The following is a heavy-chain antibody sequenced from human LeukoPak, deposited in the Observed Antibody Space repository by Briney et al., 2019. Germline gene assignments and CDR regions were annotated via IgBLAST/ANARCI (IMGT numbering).Heavy chain of an antibody. D-gene: IGHD2-15*01. J-gene: IGHJ6*03. CDR3: AKDPCSGGSCYSYYYYYYMDV. CDR1: GFTFSSYG. CDR2: IRYDGSNK. Sequence: GGSLRLSCAASGFTFSSYGMHWVRQAPGKGPEWVAFIRYDGSNKYYADSVKGRFTISRDNSKNTLYLQINSLRAEDTAIYYCAKDPCSGGSCYSYYYYYYMDVWGKGTTVTVSS. V-gene: IGHV3-30*02.